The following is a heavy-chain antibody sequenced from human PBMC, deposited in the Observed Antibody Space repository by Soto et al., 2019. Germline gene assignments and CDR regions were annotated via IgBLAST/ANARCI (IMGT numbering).Heavy chain of an antibody. J-gene: IGHJ6*02. CDR3: ARHRYYYGSGIDV. Sequence: QLQLQESGPGLVKPSETLSLTYTVSGGSIISTDYYWGWIRQPPGKGLEWIGSVYYSGSSYYNPSLKSRVTISVDTSKNQFSLKLSSVTAADTAVYYCARHRYYYGSGIDVWGQGTTVTVSS. CDR1: GGSIISTDYY. D-gene: IGHD3-10*01. V-gene: IGHV4-39*01. CDR2: VYYSGSS.